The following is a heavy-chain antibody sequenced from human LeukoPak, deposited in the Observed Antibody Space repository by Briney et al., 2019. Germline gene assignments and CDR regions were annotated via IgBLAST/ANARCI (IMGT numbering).Heavy chain of an antibody. CDR1: GFSFSSYG. D-gene: IGHD6-19*01. CDR2: IRDDGSNK. V-gene: IGHV3-30*02. CDR3: AKSSSGWSMGY. J-gene: IGHJ4*02. Sequence: PGGSLRLSCAASGFSFSSYGMHWVRQAPGKGLEWVAFIRDDGSNKYYADSVKGRFTISRDNSKNTLHLQMNSLRAEDTAVYYCAKSSSGWSMGYWGQGTLVTVSS.